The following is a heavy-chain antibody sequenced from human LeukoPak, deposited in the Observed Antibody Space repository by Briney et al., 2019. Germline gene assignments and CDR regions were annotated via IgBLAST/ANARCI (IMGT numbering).Heavy chain of an antibody. CDR3: ARDLFITMIVVVTKDAFDI. CDR2: INPNGGGT. D-gene: IGHD3-22*01. Sequence: ASVKVSCKASGYTFTGYYMHWVRQAPGQGLEWMGRINPNGGGTNYAQKFQGRVTMTRDTSISTAYMELSRLRSDDTAVYYCARDLFITMIVVVTKDAFDIWGQRTMVTVSS. J-gene: IGHJ3*02. CDR1: GYTFTGYY. V-gene: IGHV1-2*06.